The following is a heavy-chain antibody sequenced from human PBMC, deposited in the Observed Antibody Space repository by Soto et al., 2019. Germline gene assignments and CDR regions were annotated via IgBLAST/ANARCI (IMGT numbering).Heavy chain of an antibody. CDR3: ARVGLLETDPLDY. CDR2: IIPILDIA. J-gene: IGHJ4*02. D-gene: IGHD1-1*01. V-gene: IGHV1-69*02. Sequence: QVQLVQSGAEVKKPGSSVKVSCKASGGTFSSYTISWVRQAPGQGLEWMGRIIPILDIANYAQKFQGRVTITADKYTSTAYMELSSLRSEDTDVYYCARVGLLETDPLDYWGQGTLVTVSS. CDR1: GGTFSSYT.